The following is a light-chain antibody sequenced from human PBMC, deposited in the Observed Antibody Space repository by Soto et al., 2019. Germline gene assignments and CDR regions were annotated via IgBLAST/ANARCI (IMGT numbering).Light chain of an antibody. Sequence: QSVLTQPASVSGSPGQSITISCTGTSSDVGSYNLVSWYQQHPGKAPKLMIYEGSKRPSGVSNRFSGSKSGNTASLTISGPQGEDEADFYCCSYAGSRVFGGGTKLTVL. CDR2: EGS. CDR3: CSYAGSRV. V-gene: IGLV2-23*01. J-gene: IGLJ3*02. CDR1: SSDVGSYNL.